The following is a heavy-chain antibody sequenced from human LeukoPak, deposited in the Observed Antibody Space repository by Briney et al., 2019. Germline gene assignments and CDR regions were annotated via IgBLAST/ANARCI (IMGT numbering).Heavy chain of an antibody. V-gene: IGHV4-39*01. Sequence: SETLSLTCNVPGDSISSTNYYWGWIRQPPGKGLGWIGDIYYSGSTYYNPSLKSRVTISVDTSKNQFSLHLNSVTAADTAVYYCARRRGYSFAYDYWGQGMLVTVSS. J-gene: IGHJ4*02. CDR1: GDSISSTNYY. CDR3: ARRRGYSFAYDY. D-gene: IGHD5-18*01. CDR2: IYYSGST.